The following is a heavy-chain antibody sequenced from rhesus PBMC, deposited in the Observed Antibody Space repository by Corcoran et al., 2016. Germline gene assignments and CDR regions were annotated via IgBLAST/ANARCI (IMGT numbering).Heavy chain of an antibody. Sequence: QLQLQESGPGLVKPSETLSVTCAVAGGSISSSYWSWNRQAPGKGLEWIGYIVGSGSTTNYNPSLKSSVTLSVDTSKNQLSLKLSSVTAADTAVYYCARTGSWNAPNYWGQGVLVTVSS. D-gene: IGHD6-25*01. CDR3: ARTGSWNAPNY. CDR2: IVGSGSTT. V-gene: IGHV4-169*01. CDR1: GGSISSSY. J-gene: IGHJ4*01.